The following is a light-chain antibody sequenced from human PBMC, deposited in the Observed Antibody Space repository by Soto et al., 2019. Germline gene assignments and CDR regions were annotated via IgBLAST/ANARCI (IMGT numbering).Light chain of an antibody. CDR2: GAS. Sequence: DIQLTQSPPTLSASVGDRVTITCRASQGVDIWLAWYQHKPGKAPKAFVYGASALQTGVPSRFGGSGSATEFTLIINGLQADDFATYYCQQYVAYPLTFGQGTKVEVK. V-gene: IGKV1-5*01. J-gene: IGKJ1*01. CDR3: QQYVAYPLT. CDR1: QGVDIW.